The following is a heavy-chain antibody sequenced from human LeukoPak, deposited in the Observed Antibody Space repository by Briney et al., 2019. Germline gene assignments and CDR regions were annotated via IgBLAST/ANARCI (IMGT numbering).Heavy chain of an antibody. CDR3: ARGRGEDAFDI. J-gene: IGHJ3*02. CDR1: GFTVSHYY. CDR2: IYSGGST. Sequence: GGSLRLSCAASGFTVSHYYMTWVRQAPGKGLECVSVIYSGGSTYSADSVKGRFTISRDNSRNMVYLQMSSLRAEDTAVYYCARGRGEDAFDIWGQGTMVTVSS. D-gene: IGHD3-3*01. V-gene: IGHV3-53*01.